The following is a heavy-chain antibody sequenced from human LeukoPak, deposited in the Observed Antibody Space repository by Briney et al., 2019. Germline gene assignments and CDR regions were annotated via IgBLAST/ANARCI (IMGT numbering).Heavy chain of an antibody. CDR3: AKNGDRGAYCTGGTCYPYFYYYMDV. J-gene: IGHJ6*03. V-gene: IGHV3-23*01. CDR2: ISSTGGTT. Sequence: PGGSLRLSCVASGFTFRNYGMSWVRQAPGKGLEWVSSISSTGGTTYYADSVKGRFTISRDNSKNTLYPQMNSLRAEDTAIYYCAKNGDRGAYCTGGTCYPYFYYYMDVWGKGTTVTI. CDR1: GFTFRNYG. D-gene: IGHD2-15*01.